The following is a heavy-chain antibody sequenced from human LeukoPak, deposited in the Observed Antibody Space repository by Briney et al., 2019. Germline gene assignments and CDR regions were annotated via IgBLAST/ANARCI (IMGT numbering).Heavy chain of an antibody. V-gene: IGHV3-48*04. Sequence: GGSLRLSCAASGFTFSNNWMHWVRQAPGKGLEWVSYISSSGSTIYYADSVKGRFTISRDNAKNSLYLQMNSLRAEDTAVYYCARGRMDYYDSSGYYWGQGTLVTVSS. CDR1: GFTFSNNW. D-gene: IGHD3-22*01. J-gene: IGHJ4*02. CDR2: ISSSGSTI. CDR3: ARGRMDYYDSSGYY.